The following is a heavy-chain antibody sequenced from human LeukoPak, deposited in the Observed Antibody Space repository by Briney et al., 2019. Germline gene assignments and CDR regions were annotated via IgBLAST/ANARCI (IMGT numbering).Heavy chain of an antibody. V-gene: IGHV3-48*03. CDR3: ARETLHCGDDCLDY. CDR2: ISTTDTTK. Sequence: HTGGSLTLSCATSGFTFSSYEWNWVRQPPGKGLEWLSYISTTDTTKYYADSVKGRFTISRDNAKNSLFLHMNSLRVEDTALYYCARETLHCGDDCLDYWGQGTLVTVSS. D-gene: IGHD2-21*02. CDR1: GFTFSSYE. J-gene: IGHJ4*02.